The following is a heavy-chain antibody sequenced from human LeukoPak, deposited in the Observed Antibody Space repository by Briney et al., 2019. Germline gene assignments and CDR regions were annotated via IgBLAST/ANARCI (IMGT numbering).Heavy chain of an antibody. CDR1: GASISDYY. CDR2: IYYTGTT. V-gene: IGHV4-59*01. J-gene: IGHJ4*02. Sequence: SETLSLTCTVSGASISDYYWSWIRQPPGKGLEWIGYIYYTGTTNYNPSLKSRVTISVDTSKNQFFLKLTSVTAADTAVYYCARGHRGLGYWGQGTPVSVSS. CDR3: ARGHRGLGY.